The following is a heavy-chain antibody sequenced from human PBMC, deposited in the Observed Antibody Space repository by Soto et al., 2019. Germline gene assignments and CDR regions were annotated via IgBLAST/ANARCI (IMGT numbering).Heavy chain of an antibody. CDR1: GFTFTNYG. CDR3: AREHAGGYSGLFDP. CDR2: ISGYNGNT. D-gene: IGHD5-12*01. V-gene: IGHV1-18*01. Sequence: QVQLVQSGAEVKKPGASVKVSCQASGFTFTNYGISWVRQASGQGLEWLGWISGYNGNTNYAQRFQGRLTLTTDTSTSTAYLDLRRLRYDATAVYYCAREHAGGYSGLFDPWGQGTLVTVSS. J-gene: IGHJ5*02.